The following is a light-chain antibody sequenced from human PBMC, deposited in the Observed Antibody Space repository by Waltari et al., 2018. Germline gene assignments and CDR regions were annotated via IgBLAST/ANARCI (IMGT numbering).Light chain of an antibody. CDR3: XXXEXSPET. Sequence: PXERATLSCRASQSVSSGYLAWYQQKPGPAPRLLIYGASYRATGIPDRFSGSGSGTDFTLTIXXXXPEDFAVXXXXXXEXSPETXGQGTNVEIK. CDR2: GAS. J-gene: IGKJ1*01. V-gene: IGKV3-20*01. CDR1: QSVSSGY.